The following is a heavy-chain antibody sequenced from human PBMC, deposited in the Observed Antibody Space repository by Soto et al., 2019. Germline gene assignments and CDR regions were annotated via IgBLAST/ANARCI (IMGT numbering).Heavy chain of an antibody. CDR1: GYTFTSYG. Sequence: GASVKVSCKASGYTFTSYGMNWVRQAPGQGLEWMGWISAYNGNTNYAQKLQGRVTMTTDTSTSTAYMELRSLRSDDTAVYYCARDADAFGGVIVPTWFDPWGQGTLVTVSS. D-gene: IGHD3-16*02. V-gene: IGHV1-18*01. CDR2: ISAYNGNT. CDR3: ARDADAFGGVIVPTWFDP. J-gene: IGHJ5*02.